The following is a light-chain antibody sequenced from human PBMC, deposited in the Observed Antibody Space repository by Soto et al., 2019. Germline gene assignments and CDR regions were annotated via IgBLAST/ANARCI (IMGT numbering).Light chain of an antibody. Sequence: EIVMTQSPATLSVSPGERATLSCRASQSVSSNLAWYQQKPGQAPRLLIYGASTRDAGIPARLRGSGSGTEFTLPISSLQSEDFAVYYCQQYNNWPPWTFRQGTKVEIK. J-gene: IGKJ1*01. CDR1: QSVSSN. V-gene: IGKV3-15*01. CDR3: QQYNNWPPWT. CDR2: GAS.